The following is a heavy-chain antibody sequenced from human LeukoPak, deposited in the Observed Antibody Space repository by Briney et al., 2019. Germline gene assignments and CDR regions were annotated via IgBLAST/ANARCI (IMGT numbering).Heavy chain of an antibody. CDR3: ARAYQSESIVVVPAALYYMDV. CDR2: ISSSSSYI. V-gene: IGHV3-21*01. Sequence: GGSLRLSCAASGFTFSSYSMNWVRQAPGKGLEWVSSISSSSSYIYYADSVKGRFTISRDNARNSLYLQMNSLRAEDTAVYYCARAYQSESIVVVPAALYYMDVWGKGTTVTISS. D-gene: IGHD2-2*01. CDR1: GFTFSSYS. J-gene: IGHJ6*03.